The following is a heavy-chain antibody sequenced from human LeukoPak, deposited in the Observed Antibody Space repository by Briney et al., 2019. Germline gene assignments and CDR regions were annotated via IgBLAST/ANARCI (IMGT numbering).Heavy chain of an antibody. CDR3: ARVRQWLNAFDI. Sequence: ASVKVSCKASGYTFTSYAMHWVRQAPGQRLEWMGWINAGNGNTKYSQKFQGRVTITRDTSASTAYMELSSLRSEDTAAYYCARVRQWLNAFDIWGQGTMVTVSS. V-gene: IGHV1-3*01. J-gene: IGHJ3*02. D-gene: IGHD6-19*01. CDR2: INAGNGNT. CDR1: GYTFTSYA.